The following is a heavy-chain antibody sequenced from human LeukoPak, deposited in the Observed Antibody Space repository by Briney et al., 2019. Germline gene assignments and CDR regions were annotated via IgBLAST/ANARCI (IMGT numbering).Heavy chain of an antibody. D-gene: IGHD3-22*01. CDR2: ISSSGSTI. CDR1: GFTFSSYE. V-gene: IGHV3-48*03. CDR3: AREERYYDSSGYYFSDY. J-gene: IGHJ4*02. Sequence: PGGSLRLSCAASGFTFSSYEMNWVRQAPGKGLEWVSYISSSGSTIYYADSVKGRFTISRDNAKNSLYLQMNSLRAEDTAVYYCAREERYYDSSGYYFSDYWGQGTLVTVSS.